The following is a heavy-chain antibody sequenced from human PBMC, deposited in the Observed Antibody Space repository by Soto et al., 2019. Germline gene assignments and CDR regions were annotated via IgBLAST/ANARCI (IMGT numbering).Heavy chain of an antibody. Sequence: PSETLSLTCTVSGGSISSSSYYWGWIRQPSGKGLEWIGSIYYSGSTYYNPSLKSRVTISVDTSKNQFSLKLSSVTAADTAVYYCARYSGYAATHYWGQGTLVTVSS. J-gene: IGHJ4*02. CDR3: ARYSGYAATHY. CDR2: IYYSGST. CDR1: GGSISSSSYY. D-gene: IGHD5-12*01. V-gene: IGHV4-39*01.